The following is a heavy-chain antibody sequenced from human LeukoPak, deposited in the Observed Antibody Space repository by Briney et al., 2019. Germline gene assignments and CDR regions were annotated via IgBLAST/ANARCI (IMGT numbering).Heavy chain of an antibody. Sequence: PSETLSLTCAVSGYSISSCYYWGWIRQPPGKGLEWIGSIYHSGSTYYNPSLKSRVTISVDTSKNQFSLKLSSVTAADTAVYYCARASIMITFGGVIVIKQYYFDYWGQGTLVTVSS. CDR3: ARASIMITFGGVIVIKQYYFDY. CDR1: GYSISSCYY. CDR2: IYHSGST. D-gene: IGHD3-16*02. J-gene: IGHJ4*02. V-gene: IGHV4-38-2*01.